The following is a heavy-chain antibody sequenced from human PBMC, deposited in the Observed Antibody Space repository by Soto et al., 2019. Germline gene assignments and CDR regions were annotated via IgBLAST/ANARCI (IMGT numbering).Heavy chain of an antibody. CDR3: AREVYSTDYYYMDV. Sequence: GGSLRLSCAASGFTVSSNYMSWVRQAPGKGLEWVSVIYSGGSTYYADSVKGRFTISRDNSKNTLYLQMNSLRAEDTAVYYCAREVYSTDYYYMDVWGKGTTVTVSS. D-gene: IGHD4-4*01. CDR2: IYSGGST. J-gene: IGHJ6*03. V-gene: IGHV3-66*01. CDR1: GFTVSSNY.